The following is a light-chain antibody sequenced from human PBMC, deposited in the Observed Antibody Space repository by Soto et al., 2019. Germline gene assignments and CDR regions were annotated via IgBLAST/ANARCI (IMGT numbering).Light chain of an antibody. V-gene: IGKV3-11*01. Sequence: EIVLTQSPATLSLSPGERATLSCRASQSVSSYLGWYQQKPGQAPRLLIYDASNRATGIPARFSGSGSGTDLTLTISSLEPEDCAVYYCQQRSNWPPPITFGQGTRLEIK. CDR2: DAS. CDR3: QQRSNWPPPIT. J-gene: IGKJ5*01. CDR1: QSVSSY.